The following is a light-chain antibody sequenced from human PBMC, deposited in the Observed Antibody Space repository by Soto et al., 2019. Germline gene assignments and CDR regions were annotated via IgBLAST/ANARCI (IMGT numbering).Light chain of an antibody. CDR2: DAS. Sequence: EIVLTQSPATLSLSPGERATLSCRASQSVSSYLAWYQQKPGQAPRLLIYDASNRATGIPARFSGSGSGTDFTLTISGLEPEDFAVYYCQQRSTFGQGTKVDIK. CDR3: QQRST. J-gene: IGKJ1*01. V-gene: IGKV3-11*01. CDR1: QSVSSY.